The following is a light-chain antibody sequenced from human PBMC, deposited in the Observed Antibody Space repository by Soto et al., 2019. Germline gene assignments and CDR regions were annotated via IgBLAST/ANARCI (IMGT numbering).Light chain of an antibody. J-gene: IGKJ3*01. CDR2: GAS. V-gene: IGKV3-20*01. Sequence: TQSRSTTSVPPGERAPLSCRASQSVSSNLAWYQQKPGQAPRLLIYGASSRATGIPDRFSGSGSGTDFTLTISRLEPEDFAVYYCQQYETFGPGTEVDIK. CDR1: QSVSSN. CDR3: QQYET.